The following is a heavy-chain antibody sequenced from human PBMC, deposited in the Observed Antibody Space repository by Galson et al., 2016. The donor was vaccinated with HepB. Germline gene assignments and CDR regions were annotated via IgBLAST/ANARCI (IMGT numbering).Heavy chain of an antibody. CDR1: GFTFSDYY. D-gene: IGHD3-10*01. Sequence: SLRLSCAASGFTFSDYYMSWIRQAPGKGLEWVSYISSSGSTIYYADSVKGRFTISRDNANNSLYLQMNSLRAEDTAVYYCARDRILWFGELSDYYYYYGMDVWGQGTTVTVSS. V-gene: IGHV3-11*01. CDR2: ISSSGSTI. CDR3: ARDRILWFGELSDYYYYYGMDV. J-gene: IGHJ6*02.